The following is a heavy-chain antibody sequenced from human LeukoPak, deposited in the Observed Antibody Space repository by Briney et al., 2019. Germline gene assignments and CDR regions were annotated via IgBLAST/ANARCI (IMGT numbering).Heavy chain of an antibody. V-gene: IGHV4-59*01. Sequence: ASETLSLTCNVSGGSIRGYYWSWIRQPPGKGLEWIGYIYSSGSTNYNPSLKSRVTMSVDTSKNQFSLKVSSVTAADTAVYYCAKSIRYRYMDVWGKGTTVTVSS. D-gene: IGHD3-9*01. CDR2: IYSSGST. CDR3: AKSIRYRYMDV. CDR1: GGSIRGYY. J-gene: IGHJ6*03.